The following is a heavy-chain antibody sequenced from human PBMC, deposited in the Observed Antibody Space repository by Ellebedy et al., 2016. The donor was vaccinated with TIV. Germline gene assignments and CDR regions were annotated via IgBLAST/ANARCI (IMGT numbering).Heavy chain of an antibody. CDR2: IYSGGST. CDR1: GFTFSSYG. V-gene: IGHV3-53*01. D-gene: IGHD4-17*01. J-gene: IGHJ1*01. CDR3: ARDRYDYGEH. Sequence: GESLKISXAASGFTFSSYGMHWVRQAPGKGLEWVSVIYSGGSTYYADSVKGRFTISRDNSKNTLYLQMNSLRAEDTAVYYCARDRYDYGEHWGQGTLVTVSS.